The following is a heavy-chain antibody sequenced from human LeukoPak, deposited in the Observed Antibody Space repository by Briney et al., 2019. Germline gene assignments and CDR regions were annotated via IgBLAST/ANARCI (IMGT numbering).Heavy chain of an antibody. CDR1: GFSLSTSGVG. CDR3: ARTDYDFWSGYYPNWFDP. CDR2: IYWNDDK. D-gene: IGHD3-3*01. Sequence: ESGPTLVKPTQTLTLTCTFSGFSLSTSGVGVGWIRQPPGKALEWLALIYWNDDKRYSPSLKSRLTITKDTSKNQVVLTMTNMDPVDTATYYRARTDYDFWSGYYPNWFDPWGQGTLVTVSS. V-gene: IGHV2-5*01. J-gene: IGHJ5*02.